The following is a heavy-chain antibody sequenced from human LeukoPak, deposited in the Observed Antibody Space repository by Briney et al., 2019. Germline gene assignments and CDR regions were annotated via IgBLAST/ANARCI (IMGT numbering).Heavy chain of an antibody. V-gene: IGHV1-46*01. CDR2: IYPSDGST. J-gene: IGHJ4*02. Sequence: ASVKVSCKASGYSFTSNYIHWVRQAPGQGLEWMGMIYPSDGSTSYAQKFQGRVTVTRDTSTSTVHMELSGLRSEDTAVYYCARDQEAFDYWGQGTLVTVSS. CDR1: GYSFTSNY. CDR3: ARDQEAFDY.